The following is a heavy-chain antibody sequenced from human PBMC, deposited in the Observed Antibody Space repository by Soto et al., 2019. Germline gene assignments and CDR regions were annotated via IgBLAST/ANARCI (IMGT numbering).Heavy chain of an antibody. CDR3: ARESEDLTSNFDY. CDR2: ISSTTNYI. CDR1: GFTFTRYS. V-gene: IGHV3-21*01. Sequence: PGGSLRLSCAASGFTFTRYSMNWVRQAPGKGLEWVSSISSTTNYIYYADSTKGRFTVSRDNAKNSVYLEMNSLSAEDTAVYYCARESEDLTSNFDYWRQGTLVTVSS. J-gene: IGHJ4*02.